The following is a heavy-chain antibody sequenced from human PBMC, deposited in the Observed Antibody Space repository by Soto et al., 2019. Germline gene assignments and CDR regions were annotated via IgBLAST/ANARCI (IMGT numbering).Heavy chain of an antibody. CDR1: GYTFTSYG. CDR3: AMGVLRFLEWLSPSADYYGMDV. Sequence: ASVKVSCKASGYTFTSYGISWVRQAPGQGLEWMGWISAYNGNTNYAQKLQGRVTMTTDTSTSTAYMELRSLRSDDTAVYYCAMGVLRFLEWLSPSADYYGMDVWGQGTTVTVSS. CDR2: ISAYNGNT. J-gene: IGHJ6*02. D-gene: IGHD3-3*01. V-gene: IGHV1-18*01.